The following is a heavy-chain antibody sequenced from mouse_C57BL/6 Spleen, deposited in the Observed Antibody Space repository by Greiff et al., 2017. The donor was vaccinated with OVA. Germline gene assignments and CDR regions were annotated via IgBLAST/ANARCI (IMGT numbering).Heavy chain of an antibody. D-gene: IGHD1-1*01. V-gene: IGHV1-59*01. Sequence: QVQLQQPGAELVRPGPSVKLSCKASGYTFTSYWMHWVKQRPGQGLEWIGVIDPSDSYTNYNQKFKGKATLTVDTSSSTAYMQLSSLTSEDSAVYYCARRWKYYGVYAMDYWGQGTSVTVSS. CDR3: ARRWKYYGVYAMDY. J-gene: IGHJ4*01. CDR2: IDPSDSYT. CDR1: GYTFTSYW.